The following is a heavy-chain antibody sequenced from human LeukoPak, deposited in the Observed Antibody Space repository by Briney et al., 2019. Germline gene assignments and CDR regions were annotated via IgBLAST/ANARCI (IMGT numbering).Heavy chain of an antibody. CDR3: ARDTYYYGSGSYVYYYMDV. Sequence: ASVKVSCKASGYTFTGYYMHWVRQAPGQGLEWMGWINPNSGGTNYAQKFQGRVTMTRDTSISTAYMELSRLRSDDTAVYYCARDTYYYGSGSYVYYYMDVWGKGTTVTISS. D-gene: IGHD3-10*01. CDR2: INPNSGGT. V-gene: IGHV1-2*02. J-gene: IGHJ6*03. CDR1: GYTFTGYY.